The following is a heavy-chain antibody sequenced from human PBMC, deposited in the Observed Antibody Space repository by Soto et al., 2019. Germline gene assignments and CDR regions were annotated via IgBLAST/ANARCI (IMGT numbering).Heavy chain of an antibody. D-gene: IGHD6-13*01. V-gene: IGHV3-21*06. Sequence: PGGSLRLSCAASGFTFTSYTMNWVRQAPGKGLEWVSSISSSSDYKYYADSMKGRVTISRDNAKNSLFLDMNSLTGEDTAVYYCARARVYATGTLDFWGQGTLVTVSS. CDR2: ISSSSDYK. CDR1: GFTFTSYT. J-gene: IGHJ4*02. CDR3: ARARVYATGTLDF.